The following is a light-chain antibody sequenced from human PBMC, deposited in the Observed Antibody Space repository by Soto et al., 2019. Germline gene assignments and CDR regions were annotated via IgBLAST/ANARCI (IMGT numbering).Light chain of an antibody. Sequence: EIVLTQSPGTLSLSPGERATFSCRASQSVNSRFLAWYQQKPGQAPRLLIYGASSRATGIPDRFSGSGSGTDFTLTISRLEPEDFAVYYCQQYGSSGTFGQGTKVEIK. V-gene: IGKV3-20*01. CDR2: GAS. CDR1: QSVNSRF. J-gene: IGKJ1*01. CDR3: QQYGSSGT.